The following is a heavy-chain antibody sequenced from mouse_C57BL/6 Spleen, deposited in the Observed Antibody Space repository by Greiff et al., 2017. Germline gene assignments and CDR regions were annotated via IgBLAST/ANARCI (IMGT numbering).Heavy chain of an antibody. V-gene: IGHV14-2*01. Sequence: VQLKQSGAELVKPGASVKLSCTASGFNIKDYYMHWVKPRTEQGLEWIGRIAPEDGETKYAPKFQGKATITADTSSNKAYLQLSSLPSEDTAVYYCGVITTVVAYYFDYWGQGTTLTVSS. CDR2: IAPEDGET. D-gene: IGHD1-1*01. CDR1: GFNIKDYY. CDR3: GVITTVVAYYFDY. J-gene: IGHJ2*01.